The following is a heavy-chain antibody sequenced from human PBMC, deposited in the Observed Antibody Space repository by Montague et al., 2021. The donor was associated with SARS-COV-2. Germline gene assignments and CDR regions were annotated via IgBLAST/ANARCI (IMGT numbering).Heavy chain of an antibody. Sequence: SVKVSCEASGYTFTSYGISWVRQAPGQGLEWMGWISAYNGNTNYAQKLQGRVTMTTDTSTSTAYMELRSLRSDDTAVYYCAIAVAGTYYLDYWGQGTLVTVSS. CDR3: AIAVAGTYYLDY. V-gene: IGHV1-18*01. J-gene: IGHJ4*02. CDR1: GYTFTSYG. D-gene: IGHD6-19*01. CDR2: ISAYNGNT.